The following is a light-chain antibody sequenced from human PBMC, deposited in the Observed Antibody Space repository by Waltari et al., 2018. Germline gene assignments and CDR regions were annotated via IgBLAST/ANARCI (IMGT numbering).Light chain of an antibody. CDR1: SGSVSTHHY. J-gene: IGLJ2*01. V-gene: IGLV8-61*01. CDR2: STN. Sequence: QTVVTQEPSFSVSPGGTVTLTCGLSSGSVSTHHYTSWYQQTPDQAPRTLIYSTNTRSSGVPDRFSGSILGNKAALTITGAQADDESDYYCVLYMGSGISQFGGGTKLTVL. CDR3: VLYMGSGISQ.